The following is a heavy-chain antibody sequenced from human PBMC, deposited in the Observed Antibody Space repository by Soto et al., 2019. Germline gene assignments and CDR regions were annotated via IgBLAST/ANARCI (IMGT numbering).Heavy chain of an antibody. V-gene: IGHV1-2*04. J-gene: IGHJ6*02. D-gene: IGHD3-10*01. CDR2: INPNSGGT. Sequence: GASVKVSCKASGYTFTGYYMHWVRQAPGQGLEWMGWINPNSGGTNYAQKFQGWVTMTRDTSISTAYMELSRLRSDDTAVYYCARAAGRALWFGRGVDYYYYGMDVWGQGTTVTVSS. CDR1: GYTFTGYY. CDR3: ARAAGRALWFGRGVDYYYYGMDV.